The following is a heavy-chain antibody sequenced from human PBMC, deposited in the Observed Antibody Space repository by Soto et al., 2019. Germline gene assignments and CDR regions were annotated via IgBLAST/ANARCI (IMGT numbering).Heavy chain of an antibody. CDR1: GYTLTELS. D-gene: IGHD3-22*01. Sequence: GASVKVSCKVSGYTLTELSMHWVRQAPGKGLERMGGFDPEDGETIYAQKFQGRVTMTEDTSTDTAYMELSSLRSEDTAVYYCATDLPVYYYDSSGYYARHNYWGQGTLVTVSS. J-gene: IGHJ4*02. CDR3: ATDLPVYYYDSSGYYARHNY. CDR2: FDPEDGET. V-gene: IGHV1-24*01.